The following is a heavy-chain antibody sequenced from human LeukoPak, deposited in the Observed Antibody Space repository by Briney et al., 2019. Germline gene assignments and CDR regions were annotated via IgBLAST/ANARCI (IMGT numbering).Heavy chain of an antibody. V-gene: IGHV3-9*01. CDR3: AKAAGTGTPPDY. CDR1: GFTFDDYA. CDR2: ISWNSGSK. D-gene: IGHD1-14*01. Sequence: GGSLRLSCAASGFTFDDYAMHWVRQAPGKGLEWVSGISWNSGSKGYADSVKGRFTISRDNAKNSLYLQMNSLRAEDTALYYCAKAAGTGTPPDYWGQGTLVTVSS. J-gene: IGHJ4*02.